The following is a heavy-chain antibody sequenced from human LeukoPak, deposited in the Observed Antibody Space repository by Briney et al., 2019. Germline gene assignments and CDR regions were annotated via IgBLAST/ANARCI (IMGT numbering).Heavy chain of an antibody. CDR2: ISWDGGST. V-gene: IGHV3-43D*03. J-gene: IGHJ6*02. CDR1: RFTFDDYA. CDR3: AKGEIYGSGSYLGVFGMDV. D-gene: IGHD3-10*01. Sequence: GGSLRLSCAASRFTFDDYAMHWVRQAPGKGLEWVSLISWDGGSTYYADSVKGRFTISRDNSKNSLYLQMNSLRAEDTALYYCAKGEIYGSGSYLGVFGMDVWGQGTTVTVSS.